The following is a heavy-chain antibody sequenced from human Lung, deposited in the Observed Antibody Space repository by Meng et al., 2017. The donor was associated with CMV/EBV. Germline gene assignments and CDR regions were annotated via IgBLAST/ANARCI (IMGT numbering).Heavy chain of an antibody. Sequence: QVALGVSGGGGVQPWGSLVPSGAASGFTFTSYGMHWVRQAPGKGLEWVAFIRYDESDKYYGESVKGRFTISRDTSRNTLDLQMNSLGPEDTGVYYCAKDDPVLHQWGQGTLVTVSS. V-gene: IGHV3-30*02. CDR1: GFTFTSYG. J-gene: IGHJ4*02. CDR3: AKDDPVLHQ. CDR2: IRYDESDK.